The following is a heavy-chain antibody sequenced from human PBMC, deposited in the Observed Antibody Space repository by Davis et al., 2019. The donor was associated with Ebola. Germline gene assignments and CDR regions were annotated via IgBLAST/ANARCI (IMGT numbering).Heavy chain of an antibody. V-gene: IGHV1-2*04. CDR3: AKGIGLWSGWGKDY. J-gene: IGHJ4*02. Sequence: ASVKVSCKASGYTFTGYYMHWVRQAPGQGLEWMGWINPNSGGTNYAQKFQGWVTMTRNTSISTAYMELSSLRSEDTAVYYCAKGIGLWSGWGKDYWGQGTLVTVSS. CDR1: GYTFTGYY. CDR2: INPNSGGT. D-gene: IGHD3-3*01.